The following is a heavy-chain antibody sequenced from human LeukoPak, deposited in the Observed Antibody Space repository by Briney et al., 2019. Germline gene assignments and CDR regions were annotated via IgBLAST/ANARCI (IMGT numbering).Heavy chain of an antibody. CDR2: IYYSGRT. D-gene: IGHD2/OR15-2a*01. J-gene: IGHJ5*02. CDR1: GGSISSSSYY. V-gene: IGHV4-39*01. Sequence: SETLSLTCTVSGGSISSSSYYCGWIRQPPGTGLELIGSIYYSGRTYYNPSLKSRVTISVDSSKNQFSLKLTSVTAADTAVYYCARQAEILNWFDPWGQGTLVTVSS. CDR3: ARQAEILNWFDP.